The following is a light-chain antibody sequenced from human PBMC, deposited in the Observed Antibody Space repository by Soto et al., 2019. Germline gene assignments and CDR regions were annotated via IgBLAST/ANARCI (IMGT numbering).Light chain of an antibody. J-gene: IGKJ2*01. CDR2: KTS. CDR3: QQSDSYPYT. V-gene: IGKV1-5*03. CDR1: QSISSW. Sequence: DIQMTQSPSTLSASVGDRVTITCRASQSISSWLAWYQQKPGKAPKPPISKTSSLESGVPSRFSGSGSGTEFTLTISGRQPDDFATYFCQQSDSYPYTFGQGTKLEIK.